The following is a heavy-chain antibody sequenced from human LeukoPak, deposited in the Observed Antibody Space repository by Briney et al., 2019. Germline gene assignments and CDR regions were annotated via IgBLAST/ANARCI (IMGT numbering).Heavy chain of an antibody. CDR1: GFTFSSYA. J-gene: IGHJ3*02. D-gene: IGHD6-13*01. V-gene: IGHV3-23*01. Sequence: GGSLRLSCAASGFTFSSYAMSWVRQAPGKGLEWVSSISGSGGSTYYADSVKGRFTISRDNSKNTLYLQMNTLRAEDTAVYYCAKDSTFGSSWYTAFDIWGQGTMVTVSS. CDR2: ISGSGGST. CDR3: AKDSTFGSSWYTAFDI.